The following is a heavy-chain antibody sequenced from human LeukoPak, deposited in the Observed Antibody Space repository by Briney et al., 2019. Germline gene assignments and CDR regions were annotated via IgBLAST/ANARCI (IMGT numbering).Heavy chain of an antibody. CDR2: ISSSSSTI. V-gene: IGHV3-48*01. J-gene: IGHJ4*02. D-gene: IGHD2-15*01. CDR1: GFTFSSYS. Sequence: GGSLRLSCAASGFTFSSYSVNWVRQAPGKGLEWVSYISSSSSTIYYADSVKGRSTISRDNAKNSLYLQMNSLRAEDTAVYYCARVSQTPGGRGYFDYWGQGTLVTVSS. CDR3: ARVSQTPGGRGYFDY.